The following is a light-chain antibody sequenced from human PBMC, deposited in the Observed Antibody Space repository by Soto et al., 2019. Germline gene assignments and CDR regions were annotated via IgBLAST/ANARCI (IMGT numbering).Light chain of an antibody. CDR3: QQYNNWPPWT. CDR1: QSVSSSY. V-gene: IGKV3-15*01. CDR2: GAS. Sequence: IVLTQSPGTLSSSPGERATLSCRASQSVSSSYLTWYQQKPGQAPRLLIYGASTRATGIPARFSGSGSGTEFTLTISSLQSEDFAVYYCQQYNNWPPWTFGQGTKVDIK. J-gene: IGKJ1*01.